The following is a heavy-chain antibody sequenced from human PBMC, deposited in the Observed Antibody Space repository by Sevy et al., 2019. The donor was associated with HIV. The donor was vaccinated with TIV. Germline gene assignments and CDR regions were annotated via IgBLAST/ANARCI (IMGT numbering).Heavy chain of an antibody. V-gene: IGHV1-2*02. CDR3: AFEYSSGWRGFDP. CDR2: INPNSGGT. CDR1: GYTFTGYY. J-gene: IGHJ5*02. D-gene: IGHD6-19*01. Sequence: ASVKVSCKASGYTFTGYYMHWVRQAPGQGLEWMGWINPNSGGTNYAQKFQGRVTMTRDTSISTAYMELSRMRSDDTAVYYCAFEYSSGWRGFDPWGQGTLVTVSS.